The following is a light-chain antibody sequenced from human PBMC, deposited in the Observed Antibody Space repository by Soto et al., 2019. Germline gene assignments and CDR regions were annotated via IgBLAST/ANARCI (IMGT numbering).Light chain of an antibody. V-gene: IGLV2-14*01. CDR3: TSYASGSSHVV. J-gene: IGLJ2*01. CDR1: SSDIGGYDY. Sequence: QSALTQPASVSGSPGQSITLSCTGTSSDIGGYDYVSWYQRHPGKAPKLIIYDVNNRPSGVSNRFSGSKSGNTASLNISGLQAEDESHYYCTSYASGSSHVVFGGGTQLTVL. CDR2: DVN.